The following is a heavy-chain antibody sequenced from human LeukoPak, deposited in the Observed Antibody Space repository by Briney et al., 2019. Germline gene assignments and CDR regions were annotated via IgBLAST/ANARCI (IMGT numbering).Heavy chain of an antibody. Sequence: PGGSPRLSCAASGFTFHDYAMHWVRQAPGKGLEWVSGISWNSGSIGYADSVKGRFTISRDNAKNSLYLQMNSLRPEDTALYYCAKGAYSTSASGGDYWGQGTLVTVSS. CDR2: ISWNSGSI. D-gene: IGHD6-6*01. V-gene: IGHV3-9*01. J-gene: IGHJ4*02. CDR1: GFTFHDYA. CDR3: AKGAYSTSASGGDY.